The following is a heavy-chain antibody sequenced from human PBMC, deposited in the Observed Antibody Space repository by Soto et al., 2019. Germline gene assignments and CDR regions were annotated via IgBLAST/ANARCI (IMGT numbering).Heavy chain of an antibody. CDR3: ARDGNYGMDV. D-gene: IGHD1-26*01. CDR2: IYYSGST. CDR1: GGSFSGYY. Sequence: SETLSLTCAVYGGSFSGYYWSWIRQPPGKGLGWIGYIYYSGSTNYNPSLKSRVTISVDTSKNQFSLKLSSVTAADTAVYYCARDGNYGMDVWGQGTTVTVSS. V-gene: IGHV4-59*01. J-gene: IGHJ6*02.